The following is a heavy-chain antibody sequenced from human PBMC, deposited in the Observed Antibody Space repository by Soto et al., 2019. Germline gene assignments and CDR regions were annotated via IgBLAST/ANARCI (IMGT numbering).Heavy chain of an antibody. Sequence: PGGSLRLSCAASGFTFSDYYMSCIRQAPGKGLEWVSYISSSGSTIYYADSVKGRFTISRDNAKNSLYLQMNSLRAEDTAVYYCARDRQVAAYYYYYMDVWGKGTTVTVSS. CDR2: ISSSGSTI. V-gene: IGHV3-11*01. CDR3: ARDRQVAAYYYYYMDV. CDR1: GFTFSDYY. J-gene: IGHJ6*03. D-gene: IGHD2-15*01.